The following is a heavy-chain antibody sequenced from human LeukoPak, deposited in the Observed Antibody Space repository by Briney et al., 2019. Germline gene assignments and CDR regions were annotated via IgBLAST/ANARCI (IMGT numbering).Heavy chain of an antibody. Sequence: GGSLRLSCAASGFTFSSYSMMWVRQAPGKGLEWVSYISSSSTTIHYADSVKGRFTISRDNAKNSVYLQMNSLRAEDTAVYYCAKDPDCTSGVCYTFFDYWGQGTLVTVSS. J-gene: IGHJ4*02. V-gene: IGHV3-48*01. CDR2: ISSSSTTI. CDR3: AKDPDCTSGVCYTFFDY. D-gene: IGHD2-8*01. CDR1: GFTFSSYS.